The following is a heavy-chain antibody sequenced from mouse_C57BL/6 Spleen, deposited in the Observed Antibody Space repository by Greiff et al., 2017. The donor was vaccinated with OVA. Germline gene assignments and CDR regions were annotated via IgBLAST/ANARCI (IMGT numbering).Heavy chain of an antibody. D-gene: IGHD3-1*01. CDR2: IRNKANGYTT. J-gene: IGHJ4*01. CDR1: GFTFTDYY. V-gene: IGHV7-3*01. CDR3: AIYGGSGAMDY. Sequence: DVMLVESGGGLVQPGGSLSLSCAASGFTFTDYYMSWVRQPPGKALEWLGFIRNKANGYTTEYSASVKGRFTISRDNSQSILYLRMNALGAEDSATDYCAIYGGSGAMDYWGQGTSVTVSS.